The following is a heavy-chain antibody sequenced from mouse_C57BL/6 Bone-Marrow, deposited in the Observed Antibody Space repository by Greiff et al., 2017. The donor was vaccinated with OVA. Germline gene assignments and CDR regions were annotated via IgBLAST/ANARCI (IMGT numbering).Heavy chain of an antibody. CDR1: GFTFSDYY. CDR2: ISNGGGST. J-gene: IGHJ4*01. Sequence: EVHLVESGGGLVQPGGSLKLSCAASGFTFSDYYMYWVRQTPEKRLEWVAYISNGGGSTYYPDTVKGRFTISRDNAKNTLYLQMSRLKSEDTAMYYCARITTVVATNNYAIDYWGQGTSVTVSS. CDR3: ARITTVVATNNYAIDY. D-gene: IGHD1-1*01. V-gene: IGHV5-12*01.